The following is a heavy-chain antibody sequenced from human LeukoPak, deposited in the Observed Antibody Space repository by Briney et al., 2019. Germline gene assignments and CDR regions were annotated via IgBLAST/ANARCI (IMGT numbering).Heavy chain of an antibody. CDR3: TTELDIRPNHY. CDR1: GFTFSSYA. CDR2: IKRKSDGGTT. V-gene: IGHV3-15*01. Sequence: PGRSLRLSCAASGFTFSSYAMHWVRQAPGKGLEWVGRIKRKSDGGTTDYAAPVKGRFTISRDDSKNTLYLQMNSLKSEDTAVYYCTTELDIRPNHYWGQGTLVTVSS. J-gene: IGHJ4*02. D-gene: IGHD3-22*01.